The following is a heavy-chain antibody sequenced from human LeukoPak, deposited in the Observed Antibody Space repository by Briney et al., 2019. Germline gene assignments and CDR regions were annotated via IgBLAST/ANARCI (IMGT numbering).Heavy chain of an antibody. Sequence: PSETLSLTCAVYGGSFSGYYWSWIRQPPGKGLEWIGEINHSGSTNYNPSLKSRVTISVDTPKNQFSLKLSSVTAADTAVYYCARGLRYRKYQLLGPYYFDYWGQGTLVTVSS. D-gene: IGHD2-2*01. V-gene: IGHV4-34*01. CDR3: ARGLRYRKYQLLGPYYFDY. J-gene: IGHJ4*02. CDR1: GGSFSGYY. CDR2: INHSGST.